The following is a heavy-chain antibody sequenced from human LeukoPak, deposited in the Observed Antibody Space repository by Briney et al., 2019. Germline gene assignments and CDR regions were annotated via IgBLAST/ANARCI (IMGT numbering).Heavy chain of an antibody. CDR3: ARVAAPRTYFDY. D-gene: IGHD6-25*01. J-gene: IGHJ4*02. CDR2: IHGGGST. CDR1: GGSMSGHH. Sequence: SETLSLTCTVSGGSMSGHHWNWIRQPPGKGLEYVANIHGGGSTNYNPSLQSRVTISLGTSKKQFSLNLRSVTAADTAVYYCARVAAPRTYFDYWGQGTLVTVSS. V-gene: IGHV4-59*11.